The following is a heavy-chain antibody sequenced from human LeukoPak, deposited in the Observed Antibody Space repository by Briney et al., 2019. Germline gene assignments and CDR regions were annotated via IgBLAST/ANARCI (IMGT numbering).Heavy chain of an antibody. Sequence: EASVKVSCKASGYTFTSYDINWVRQATGQGLEWMGWMNPNSGNTGYAQKFQGRVTMTKNTSITTAYMELSNLRSEDTAVYYCARALSWTTDSYYYMDVWGKGTTVTVSS. CDR1: GYTFTSYD. V-gene: IGHV1-8*01. CDR2: MNPNSGNT. D-gene: IGHD3/OR15-3a*01. J-gene: IGHJ6*03. CDR3: ARALSWTTDSYYYMDV.